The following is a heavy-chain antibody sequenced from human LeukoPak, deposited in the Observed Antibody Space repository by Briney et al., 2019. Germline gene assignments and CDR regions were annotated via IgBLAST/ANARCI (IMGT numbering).Heavy chain of an antibody. CDR3: ARGYGSSSLYYYYYYMDV. D-gene: IGHD6-6*01. CDR1: GYTFTSYG. V-gene: IGHV1-18*01. Sequence: EASVKVSCKASGYTFTSYGISWVRQAPGQGLEWMGWISAYNGNTNYAQKLQGRVTMTTDTSTSTAYMELRSLRSEDTAVYYCARGYGSSSLYYYYYYMDVWGKGTTVTVSS. CDR2: ISAYNGNT. J-gene: IGHJ6*03.